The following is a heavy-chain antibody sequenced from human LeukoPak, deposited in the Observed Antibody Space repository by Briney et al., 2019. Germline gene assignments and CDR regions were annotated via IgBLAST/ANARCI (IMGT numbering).Heavy chain of an antibody. D-gene: IGHD2-15*01. Sequence: GGSLRLSCAASGFTFSSYAMHWVRQAPGKGLEWVAVISRDGTSKYYADSVKGRFTISRDNSKNTLYLQMNSLRAEDTAVYYCANHGYCSGGSCRYFDYWGQGTLVTVSS. CDR2: ISRDGTSK. CDR3: ANHGYCSGGSCRYFDY. CDR1: GFTFSSYA. V-gene: IGHV3-30-3*01. J-gene: IGHJ4*02.